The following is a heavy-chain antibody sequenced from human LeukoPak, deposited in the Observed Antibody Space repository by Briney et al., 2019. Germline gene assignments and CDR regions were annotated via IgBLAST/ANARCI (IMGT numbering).Heavy chain of an antibody. CDR1: GLTFSSHW. Sequence: GGSLRLSCAASGLTFSSHWMHWVRQAPGKGLVWVSRITNDGSSTTYADSVKGRFTISRDSSRNTLYLQMNSLRAEDTAVYYCARDLPYSSGWYPDYWGQGTLVTVSS. D-gene: IGHD6-19*01. CDR3: ARDLPYSSGWYPDY. J-gene: IGHJ4*02. V-gene: IGHV3-74*01. CDR2: ITNDGSST.